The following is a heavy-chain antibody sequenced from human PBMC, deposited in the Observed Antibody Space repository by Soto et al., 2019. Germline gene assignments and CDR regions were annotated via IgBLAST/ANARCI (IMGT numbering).Heavy chain of an antibody. D-gene: IGHD3-16*01. V-gene: IGHV3-23*01. J-gene: IGHJ3*02. Sequence: EVQLLASGGGLVQPGGSLRLSCVASGFTFRTYAMSWVLQAPGTGLKWVAGMSAGGAGTYYADSVKGRFTISRDNSKNTLYLQMNSLRADATAVYYCAKGGPGYAFDIWGQGTMVTVSS. CDR2: MSAGGAGT. CDR1: GFTFRTYA. CDR3: AKGGPGYAFDI.